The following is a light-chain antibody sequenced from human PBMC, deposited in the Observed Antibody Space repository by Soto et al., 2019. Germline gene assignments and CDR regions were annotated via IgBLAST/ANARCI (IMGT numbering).Light chain of an antibody. CDR2: AAS. V-gene: IGKV1-9*01. CDR3: QQLNSYT. J-gene: IGKJ4*01. CDR1: QGMSSY. Sequence: DIQLTQSPSFLSASVGDRVTITCRASQGMSSYLAWYQQKPGKAPKLLIYAASTLQSGVPSRFSGSGSGTEFTLTISSLQPEDFATYYCQQLNSYTFGGGTKVEIK.